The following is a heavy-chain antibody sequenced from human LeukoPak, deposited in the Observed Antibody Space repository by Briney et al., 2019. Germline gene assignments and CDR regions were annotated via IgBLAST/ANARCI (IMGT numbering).Heavy chain of an antibody. CDR3: ARVVDYYDSSGYYKYYFDY. CDR1: GGSISSYY. D-gene: IGHD3-22*01. J-gene: IGHJ4*02. V-gene: IGHV4-59*01. CDR2: IYYSGST. Sequence: PSETLSLTGTVSGGSISSYYWSWIRQPPGKGLEWIGYIYYSGSTNYNPSLKSRVTISVDTSKNQFSLKLSSVTAADTAVYYWARVVDYYDSSGYYKYYFDYWGQGTLVTVSS.